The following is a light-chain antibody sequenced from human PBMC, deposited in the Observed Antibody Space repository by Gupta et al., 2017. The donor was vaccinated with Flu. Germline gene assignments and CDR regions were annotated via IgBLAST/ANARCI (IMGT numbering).Light chain of an antibody. V-gene: IGKV3-11*01. CDR1: QSVSNY. J-gene: IGKJ4*01. CDR3: KQRRSWPPLT. CDR2: DAS. Sequence: EIVLTQSPATLSLSPGEGATLSCRASQSVSNYLAWYQQKPGQAPRLLIYDASNRATGIPARFSGSGSGTDFTLTISSLEPEDFAVYYCKQRRSWPPLTFGGGTKVEIK.